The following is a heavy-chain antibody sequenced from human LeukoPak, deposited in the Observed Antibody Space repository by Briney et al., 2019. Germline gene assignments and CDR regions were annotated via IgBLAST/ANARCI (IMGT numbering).Heavy chain of an antibody. D-gene: IGHD6-19*01. CDR3: ARALTRIAVAGTYFDY. V-gene: IGHV3-30-3*01. Sequence: GRSLSLSCAASGFTFSSYAMHWVRQAPGKGLEWVAVISYDGSNKYYADSVKGRFTISRDNSKNTLYLQMNSLRAEDTAVYYCARALTRIAVAGTYFDYWGQGTLVTVSS. CDR2: ISYDGSNK. CDR1: GFTFSSYA. J-gene: IGHJ4*02.